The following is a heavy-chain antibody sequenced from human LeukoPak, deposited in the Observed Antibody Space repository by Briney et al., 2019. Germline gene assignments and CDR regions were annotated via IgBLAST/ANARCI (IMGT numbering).Heavy chain of an antibody. CDR3: AKDSGRRGGYNFRGVRYYFDY. D-gene: IGHD5-24*01. J-gene: IGHJ4*02. CDR1: GFTFDDYA. CDR2: ISWNSGSI. V-gene: IGHV3-9*01. Sequence: PGGSLRLSCAASGFTFDDYAMHWVRQAPGKGLEWVSGISWNSGSIGYADSVKGRFTISRDNAKNSLYLQMNSLRAEDTALYYCAKDSGRRGGYNFRGVRYYFDYWGQGTLVTVSS.